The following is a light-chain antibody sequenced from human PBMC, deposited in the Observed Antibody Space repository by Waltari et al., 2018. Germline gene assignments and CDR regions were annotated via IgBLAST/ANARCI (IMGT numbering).Light chain of an antibody. V-gene: IGKV4-1*01. J-gene: IGKJ3*01. Sequence: DIVMTQSPESLTVSLGERATISCKSSRSVLYNSNNNNYLAWYQQKPRQPPKLIIKWSSTRESGVPDRFTGSGSGTDFTLTINSLQAEDVAVYFCQQYYGTPPTFGPGTKVEIK. CDR2: WSS. CDR1: RSVLYNSNNNNY. CDR3: QQYYGTPPT.